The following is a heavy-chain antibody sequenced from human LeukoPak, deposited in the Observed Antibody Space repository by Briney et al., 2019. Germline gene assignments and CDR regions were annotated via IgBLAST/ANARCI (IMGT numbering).Heavy chain of an antibody. CDR2: MSYDGSSK. V-gene: IGHV3-30-3*01. D-gene: IGHD2-15*01. CDR1: RFTFSSFS. Sequence: PGRSLRLSCAASRFTFSSFSMHWVRQAPGKGLEWVAVMSYDGSSKNYADSVKGRFTISRDNSKNTLHLQMNSLRAEDTAVYYCARLRDIVSSSSEGWFDPWGQGTLVTVSS. CDR3: ARLRDIVSSSSEGWFDP. J-gene: IGHJ5*02.